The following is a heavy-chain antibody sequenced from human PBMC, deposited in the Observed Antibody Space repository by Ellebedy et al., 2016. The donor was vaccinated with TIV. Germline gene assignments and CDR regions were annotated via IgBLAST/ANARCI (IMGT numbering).Heavy chain of an antibody. Sequence: SETLSLTCTVSGVSISGSFWSWVREPPGKGLEWIGYVVSCGSTNYGPTFRSRVTISWDTSKSQFSLDLRSVTSHDTARDCCARTFTERLGGLTTHWVLDYWGQGSLVTASS. CDR3: ARTFTERLGGLTTHWVLDY. CDR1: GVSISGSF. D-gene: IGHD2/OR15-2a*01. V-gene: IGHV4-4*08. CDR2: VVSCGST. J-gene: IGHJ4*02.